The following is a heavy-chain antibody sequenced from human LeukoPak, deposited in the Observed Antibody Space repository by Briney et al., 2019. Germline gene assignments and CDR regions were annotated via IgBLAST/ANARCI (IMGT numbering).Heavy chain of an antibody. V-gene: IGHV3-21*01. CDR2: ISSSSSYI. CDR1: GGSISSYY. D-gene: IGHD3-10*01. Sequence: ETLSLTCTVSGGSISSYYWSWVRQAPGKGLEWVSSISSSSSYIYYADSVKGRFTISRDNAKNSLYLQMNSLRAEDTAVYYCARDGDTMVRGASDPWGQGTLVTVSS. CDR3: ARDGDTMVRGASDP. J-gene: IGHJ5*02.